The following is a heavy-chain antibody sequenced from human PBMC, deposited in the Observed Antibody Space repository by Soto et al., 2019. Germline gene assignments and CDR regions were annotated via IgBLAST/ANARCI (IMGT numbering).Heavy chain of an antibody. Sequence: PSETLSLTCTVSGGSISSGDYYWSWIRQPPGKGLEWIGYIYYSGSTYYNPSLKSRVTISVDTSKNQFSLKLSSVTAADTAVYYCARVRTYCSSTSCHDYYYYGMDVWGQGTTVTVSS. D-gene: IGHD2-2*01. CDR2: IYYSGST. V-gene: IGHV4-30-4*01. J-gene: IGHJ6*02. CDR3: ARVRTYCSSTSCHDYYYYGMDV. CDR1: GGSISSGDYY.